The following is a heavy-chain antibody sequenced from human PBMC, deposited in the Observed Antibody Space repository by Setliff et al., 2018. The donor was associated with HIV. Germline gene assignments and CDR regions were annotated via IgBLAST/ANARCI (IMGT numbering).Heavy chain of an antibody. D-gene: IGHD3-10*01. CDR1: GGSFSGYY. Sequence: PSETLSLTCAVYGGSFSGYYWSWIRQPPGKGLEWIGEINHSGSTNYNPSLKSRVTISVDTSKNQFSLKLSSVTAAGTAVYYCARNDYGSGTYNWFDPWGQGTLVTVSS. V-gene: IGHV4-34*01. CDR3: ARNDYGSGTYNWFDP. CDR2: INHSGST. J-gene: IGHJ5*02.